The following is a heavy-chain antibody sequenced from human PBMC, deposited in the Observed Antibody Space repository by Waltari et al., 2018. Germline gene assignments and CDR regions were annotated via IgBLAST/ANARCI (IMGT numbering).Heavy chain of an antibody. D-gene: IGHD3-22*01. V-gene: IGHV3-48*01. J-gene: IGHJ4*02. CDR2: ISSSSSTI. CDR3: ARDPWLVY. Sequence: EVQLVESGVGLVQPGGSLRLSCAASGFTFRSYSMNWVRQAPGKGLEWVSYISSSSSTIYYADSVKGRFTISRDNAKNSLYLQMNSLRAEDTAVYYCARDPWLVYWGQGTLVTVSS. CDR1: GFTFRSYS.